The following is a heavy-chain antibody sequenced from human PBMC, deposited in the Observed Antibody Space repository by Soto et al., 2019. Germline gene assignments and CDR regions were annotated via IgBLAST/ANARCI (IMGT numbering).Heavy chain of an antibody. CDR2: IYYSGST. D-gene: IGHD6-6*01. CDR1: GGSISSSSYY. Sequence: SETLSLTCTVSGGSISSSSYYWGWIRQPPGKGLEWIGSIYYSGSTYYNPSLKSRVTISRDNSKNTLYLQMNSLRAEDTAVYYCAKDFASIPRSAHFFGGSPGGNWFDPWGQGTLVTVSS. V-gene: IGHV4-39*02. CDR3: AKDFASIPRSAHFFGGSPGGNWFDP. J-gene: IGHJ5*02.